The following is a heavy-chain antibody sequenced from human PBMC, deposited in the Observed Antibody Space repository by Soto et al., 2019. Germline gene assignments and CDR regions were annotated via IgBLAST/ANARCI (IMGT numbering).Heavy chain of an antibody. CDR1: GFTFSSYS. CDR2: ISSSSSYI. CDR3: ARDQAWAVVVNYAFDI. Sequence: GGSLRLSCAASGFTFSSYSMNWVRQAPGKGLEWVSSISSSSSYIYYADSVKGRFTISRDNAKNSLYLQMNSLRAEDTAVYYCARDQAWAVVVNYAFDIWGQGTMVTVSS. V-gene: IGHV3-21*01. D-gene: IGHD3-22*01. J-gene: IGHJ3*02.